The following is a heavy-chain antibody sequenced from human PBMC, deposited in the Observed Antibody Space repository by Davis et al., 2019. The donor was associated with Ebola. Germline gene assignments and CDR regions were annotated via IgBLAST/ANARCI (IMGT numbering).Heavy chain of an antibody. CDR2: IKQDGSEK. V-gene: IGHV3-7*01. CDR1: GFTFSSYW. Sequence: GESLKISCAASGFTFSSYWMSWVRQAPGKGLEWVANIKQDGSEKYYVDSVKGRFTISRDNAKNSLYLQMNSLRAEDTAVYYCVKRTSGSSGWDYWGQGTLVTVSS. CDR3: VKRTSGSSGWDY. D-gene: IGHD6-6*01. J-gene: IGHJ4*02.